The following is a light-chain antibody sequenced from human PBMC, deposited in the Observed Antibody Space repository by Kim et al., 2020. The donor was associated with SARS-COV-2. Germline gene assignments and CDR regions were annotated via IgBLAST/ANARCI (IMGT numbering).Light chain of an antibody. CDR2: PAS. CDR3: LQHNSYPLT. V-gene: IGKV1-17*03. CDR1: QGISNS. J-gene: IGKJ4*01. Sequence: ASVGDRVTITCRASQGISNSLALFQQKPGKVPTRLIYPASSLQNGVPSRFSGSGSGTEFTLTISSLQPEDSATYYCLQHNSYPLTFGGGTKVDIK.